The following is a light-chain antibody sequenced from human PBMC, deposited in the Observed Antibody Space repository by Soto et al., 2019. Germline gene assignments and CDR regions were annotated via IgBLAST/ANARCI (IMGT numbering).Light chain of an antibody. CDR3: QSYDSSLSGSGV. Sequence: QSALTQPASVPGSPGQSITISCIATNNNVGTYYLVSWYQQHPGKAPKLIISEGSRRPSGVSDRFSGSQPDNTASLTISGLQAEDEADYYCQSYDSSLSGSGVFGGGTKVTVL. V-gene: IGLV2-14*02. CDR1: NNNVGTYYL. J-gene: IGLJ3*02. CDR2: EGS.